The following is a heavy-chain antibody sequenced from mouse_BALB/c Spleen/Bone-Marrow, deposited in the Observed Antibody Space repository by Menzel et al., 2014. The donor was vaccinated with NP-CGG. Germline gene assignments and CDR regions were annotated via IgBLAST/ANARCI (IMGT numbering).Heavy chain of an antibody. Sequence: EVMLVESGAEVVKPGASVKLSCTASGFNIKDTYTHWVKQRPEQGLEWIGRIDPANGNTKYDPKFQGKTTITADTSSNTAYLQLSSLTSEDTAVYYCARYDYGVYFDYWGQGTTLTVSS. D-gene: IGHD2-4*01. J-gene: IGHJ2*01. CDR2: IDPANGNT. CDR3: ARYDYGVYFDY. CDR1: GFNIKDTY. V-gene: IGHV14-3*02.